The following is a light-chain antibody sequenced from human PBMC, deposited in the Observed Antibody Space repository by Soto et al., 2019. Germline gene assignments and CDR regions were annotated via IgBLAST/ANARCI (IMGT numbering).Light chain of an antibody. CDR1: SSDVGAYNY. J-gene: IGLJ1*01. CDR3: SSYTSATTDV. V-gene: IGLV2-14*01. Sequence: QSALTQPASVSGSPGQSITISCTGTSSDVGAYNYDSWYQQYPGEAPKVIIYDVSHRPARVSNRFSGSKSGNTASLTISGLQTQDEADYYCSSYTSATTDVFGTGTKLTVL. CDR2: DVS.